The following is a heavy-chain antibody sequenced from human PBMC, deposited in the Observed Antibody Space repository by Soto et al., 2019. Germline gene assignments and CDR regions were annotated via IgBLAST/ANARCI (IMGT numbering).Heavy chain of an antibody. CDR2: INHSGST. Sequence: SETLSLTCAVYCGSFSGYYWSWIRQPPGKGLEWIGEINHSGSTNYNPSLKSRVTISVDTSKNQFSLKLSSVTAADTAVYYCARGYKLVRGVIRTNYYYYGMDVWGQGTTVTVSS. CDR3: ARGYKLVRGVIRTNYYYYGMDV. D-gene: IGHD3-10*01. CDR1: CGSFSGYY. V-gene: IGHV4-34*01. J-gene: IGHJ6*02.